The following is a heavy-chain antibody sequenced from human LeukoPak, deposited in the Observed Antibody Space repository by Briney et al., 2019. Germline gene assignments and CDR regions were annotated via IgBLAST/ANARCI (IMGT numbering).Heavy chain of an antibody. CDR1: GYTFTSYD. D-gene: IGHD3-3*01. Sequence: ASVKVSCKASGYTFTSYDINWVRQATGQGLEWMGWMNPNSGNTGYAQKFQGRVTMTRNTSISTAYIELSSLRSEDTAVYYCARAWLRYYDFWSGYYNPHYYYYYGMDVWGQGTTVTVSS. J-gene: IGHJ6*02. V-gene: IGHV1-8*01. CDR3: ARAWLRYYDFWSGYYNPHYYYYYGMDV. CDR2: MNPNSGNT.